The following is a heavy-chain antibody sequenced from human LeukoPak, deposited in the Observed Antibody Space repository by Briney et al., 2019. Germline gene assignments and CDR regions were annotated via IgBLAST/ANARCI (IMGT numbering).Heavy chain of an antibody. J-gene: IGHJ4*02. V-gene: IGHV3-66*01. D-gene: IGHD2-15*01. CDR2: IYSDGRT. CDR3: ARWRSGAIEY. Sequence: GGSLRLSCAASGFTVSTNYMSWVRQAPGKGLEWVSVIYSDGRTYYADSVKGRFTISRDSSKNTLYLQMNSLRAEDTAVYYCARWRSGAIEYWGQGTLVTVSS. CDR1: GFTVSTNY.